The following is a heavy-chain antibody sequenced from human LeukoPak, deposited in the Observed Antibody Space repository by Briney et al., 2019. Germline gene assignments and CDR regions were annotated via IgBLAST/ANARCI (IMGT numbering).Heavy chain of an antibody. CDR2: ISGSGGSP. Sequence: GGSLRLSCAASGFTLSSYAMSWVRQAPGKGLEWVSAISGSGGSPYYADSVKGRFTISRDNSKNTLYLQMNSLRAEDTAVYYCAKDRNWSARAHDYWGQGTLVTVSS. CDR1: GFTLSSYA. CDR3: AKDRNWSARAHDY. V-gene: IGHV3-23*01. D-gene: IGHD1-20*01. J-gene: IGHJ4*02.